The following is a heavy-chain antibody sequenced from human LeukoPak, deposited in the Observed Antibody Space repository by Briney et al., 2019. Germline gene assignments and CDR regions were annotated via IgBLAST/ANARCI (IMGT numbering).Heavy chain of an antibody. CDR3: AKDGERSLEWSPPLGY. J-gene: IGHJ4*02. V-gene: IGHV3-23*01. CDR2: MSGSAGST. D-gene: IGHD3-3*01. Sequence: GGSLRLSCAASGFTFRSFWLHWVRQVPGKGLEWVSAMSGSAGSTYYADSVKGRITISRDNSKNMLYLEMNSLRAEDTAVYYCAKDGERSLEWSPPLGYWGQGTLVTVSS. CDR1: GFTFRSFW.